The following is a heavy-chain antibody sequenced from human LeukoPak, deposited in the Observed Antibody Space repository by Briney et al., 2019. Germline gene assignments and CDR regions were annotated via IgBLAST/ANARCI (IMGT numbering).Heavy chain of an antibody. V-gene: IGHV4-34*01. CDR3: ARQGGYYGMDV. CDR1: GFTFSSYG. CDR2: INHSGST. J-gene: IGHJ6*02. D-gene: IGHD3-16*01. Sequence: PGGSLRLSCAASGFTFSSYGMHWIRQPPGKGLEWIGEINHSGSTNYNPSLKSRVTISVDTSKNQFSLKLSSVTAADTAVYYCARQGGYYGMDVWGQGTTVTVSS.